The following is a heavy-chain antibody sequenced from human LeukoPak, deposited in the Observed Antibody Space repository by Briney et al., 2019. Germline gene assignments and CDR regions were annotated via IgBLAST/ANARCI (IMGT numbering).Heavy chain of an antibody. V-gene: IGHV1-69*13. J-gene: IGHJ3*02. Sequence: ASLKVSCKASVGTFSSYAISSVRQAPGQGLEWMGGIIPIFGTANYAQKFQGRVTITADESTSTAYMELSSLRSEDTAVYYCARVQDYPREAFAFDIWGQGTMVTVSS. CDR2: IIPIFGTA. CDR3: ARVQDYPREAFAFDI. CDR1: VGTFSSYA. D-gene: IGHD4-11*01.